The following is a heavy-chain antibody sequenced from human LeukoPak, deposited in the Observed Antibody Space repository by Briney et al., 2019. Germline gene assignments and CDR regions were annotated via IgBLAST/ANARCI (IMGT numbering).Heavy chain of an antibody. J-gene: IGHJ5*02. D-gene: IGHD3-3*01. V-gene: IGHV4-39*07. CDR3: ARPAVTYYDHT. Sequence: PSETLSLTCTVSGGSISSSSYYWGWIRQPPGKGLEWIGSIYYSGSTYYNPSLKSRVTISVDTSKNQFSLKLSSVTAADTAVYYCARPAVTYYDHTWGQGTLVTVSS. CDR2: IYYSGST. CDR1: GGSISSSSYY.